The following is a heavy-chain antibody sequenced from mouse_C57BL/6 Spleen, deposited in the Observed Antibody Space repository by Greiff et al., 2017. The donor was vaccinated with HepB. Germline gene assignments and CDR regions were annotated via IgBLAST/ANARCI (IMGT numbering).Heavy chain of an antibody. V-gene: IGHV5-4*03. CDR1: GFTFSSYA. CDR3: ARAELRSYYYAMDY. CDR2: ISDGGSYT. D-gene: IGHD1-1*01. J-gene: IGHJ4*01. Sequence: DVKLVESGGGLVKPGGSLKLSCAASGFTFSSYAMSWVRQTPEKRLEWVATISDGGSYTYYPDNVKGRFTISRDNAKNNLYLQMSHLKSEDTAMYYCARAELRSYYYAMDYWGQGTSVTVSS.